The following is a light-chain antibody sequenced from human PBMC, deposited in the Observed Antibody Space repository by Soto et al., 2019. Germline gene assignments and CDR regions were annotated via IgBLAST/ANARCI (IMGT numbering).Light chain of an antibody. J-gene: IGKJ1*01. V-gene: IGKV1-5*01. CDR1: QSISSW. Sequence: DIQMTQSPSTLSASVGDRVTITCRASQSISSWLAWYQQKPGKAPKLLIYDASSLESGVPSRFSGRGSGTEFTLTISSLQPDDFATYYCQQYNSYSCTFGQGTKV. CDR3: QQYNSYSCT. CDR2: DAS.